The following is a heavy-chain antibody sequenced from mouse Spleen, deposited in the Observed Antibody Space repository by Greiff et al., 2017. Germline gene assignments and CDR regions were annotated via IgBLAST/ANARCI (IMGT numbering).Heavy chain of an antibody. J-gene: IGHJ2*01. CDR1: GYAFSSSW. CDR2: IYPGDGDT. V-gene: IGHV1-82*01. Sequence: VQLQQSGPELVKPGASVKISCKASGYAFSSSWMNWVKQRPGKGLEWIGRIYPGDGDTNYNGKFKGKATLTADKSSSTAYMQLSSLTSEDSAVYFCASSAYYYGSSYFDYWGQGTTLTVSS. D-gene: IGHD1-1*01. CDR3: ASSAYYYGSSYFDY.